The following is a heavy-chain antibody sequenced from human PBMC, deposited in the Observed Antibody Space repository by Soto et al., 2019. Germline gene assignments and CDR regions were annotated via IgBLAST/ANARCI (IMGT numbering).Heavy chain of an antibody. V-gene: IGHV5-10-1*01. Sequence: PGESLTISCKGSGYSFTSYWISWVRQMPGKGLEWMGRIDPSDSYTNYSPSFQGHVTISADESISTAYLQWSSLKASDTAMYYCARHPSVTTLYYYGMDVWGQVTTVTVSS. CDR2: IDPSDSYT. D-gene: IGHD4-17*01. CDR3: ARHPSVTTLYYYGMDV. CDR1: GYSFTSYW. J-gene: IGHJ6*02.